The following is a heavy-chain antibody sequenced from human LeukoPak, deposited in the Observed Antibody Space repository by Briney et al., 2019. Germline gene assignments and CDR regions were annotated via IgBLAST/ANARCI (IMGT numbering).Heavy chain of an antibody. V-gene: IGHV3-53*01. J-gene: IGHJ4*02. Sequence: PGGTLRLSCAASGFTFSIYGMGWVRQAPGKGLEWVSFIYSAGNTHYSDSVKGRFTISIDNSKNTLYLQMNSLRAEDTAVYYCARRAGAYTHPYDYWGQGTLVTVSS. D-gene: IGHD3-16*01. CDR2: IYSAGNT. CDR3: ARRAGAYTHPYDY. CDR1: GFTFSIYG.